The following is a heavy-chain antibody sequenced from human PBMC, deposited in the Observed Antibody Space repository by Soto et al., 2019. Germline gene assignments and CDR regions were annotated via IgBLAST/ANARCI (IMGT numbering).Heavy chain of an antibody. J-gene: IGHJ6*02. D-gene: IGHD2-15*01. V-gene: IGHV4-30-4*01. Sequence: QVQLQESGPGLVKPSQTLSLTCTVSGGSISSGDYYWSWIRQPPGKGLEWIGYIYYSGSTYYNPALKRRVTISVDPSKNQFSLKLSSVTAADTAVYYCAREAVVTSTQYYYYYGMDVWGQGTTVTVSS. CDR3: AREAVVTSTQYYYYYGMDV. CDR2: IYYSGST. CDR1: GGSISSGDYY.